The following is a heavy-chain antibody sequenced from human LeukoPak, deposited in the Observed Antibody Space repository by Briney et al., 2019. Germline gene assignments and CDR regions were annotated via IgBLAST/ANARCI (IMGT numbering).Heavy chain of an antibody. V-gene: IGHV4-59*01. CDR3: ARPSIGSNSGFDY. Sequence: SETLSLTCTVSGGSISSYYWSWIRQPPGKGLEWIGYIYNSGSTNYNPSLKSRVTISVDTSKNQFSLKLSSVTAADTAVYYCARPSIGSNSGFDYWGQGTLVTVSS. D-gene: IGHD4-23*01. J-gene: IGHJ4*02. CDR2: IYNSGST. CDR1: GGSISSYY.